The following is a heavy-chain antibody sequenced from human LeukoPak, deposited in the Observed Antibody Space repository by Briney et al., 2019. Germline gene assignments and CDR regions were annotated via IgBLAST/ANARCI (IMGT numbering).Heavy chain of an antibody. D-gene: IGHD3-22*01. J-gene: IGHJ4*02. CDR1: GYTFTGYY. CDR3: ARDGRRRYYDSSGYFPPHY. CDR2: INPNSGGT. V-gene: IGHV1-2*06. Sequence: ASVKVSCTASGYTFTGYYMHWVRHAPGQGLEWMGRINPNSGGTNYAQKFQGRVTMTRDTSISTAYMELSRLRSDDTAVYYCARDGRRRYYDSSGYFPPHYWGQGTLVTVSS.